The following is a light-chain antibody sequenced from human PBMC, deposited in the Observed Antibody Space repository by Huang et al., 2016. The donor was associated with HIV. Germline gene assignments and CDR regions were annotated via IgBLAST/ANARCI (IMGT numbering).Light chain of an antibody. CDR2: KVS. V-gene: IGKV2-30*02. CDR3: MQGTHSPLT. CDR1: QSLVHSDGNTY. J-gene: IGKJ4*01. Sequence: DVVMTQSPLSLPVTLGQPASISCRSSQSLVHSDGNTYLNWFNQRPGQAPRRLIYKVSNRDSGVPDRYSGSGSGTDFTLKISRVEAEDVGVYYCMQGTHSPLTFGGGTKVEIK.